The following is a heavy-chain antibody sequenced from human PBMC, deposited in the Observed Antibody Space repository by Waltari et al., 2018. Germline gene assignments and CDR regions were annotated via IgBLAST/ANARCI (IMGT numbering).Heavy chain of an antibody. CDR1: GYSISSNYY. Sequence: QVQLQESGPGLVKPSETLSLTCTISGYSISSNYYWGWIRPPPGKGLEWIGSIYHSGSTYYNPSLKSRVTISVDTSKNQFSLKLSSVTAADTAVYYCARIPETYFYGSGSYYSDWGQGTLVTVSS. CDR3: ARIPETYFYGSGSYYSD. D-gene: IGHD3-10*01. J-gene: IGHJ4*02. V-gene: IGHV4-38-2*02. CDR2: IYHSGST.